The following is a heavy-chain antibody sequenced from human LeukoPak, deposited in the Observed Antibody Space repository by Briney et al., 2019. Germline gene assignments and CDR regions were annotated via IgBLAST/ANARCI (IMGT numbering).Heavy chain of an antibody. V-gene: IGHV3-30*04. J-gene: IGHJ4*02. Sequence: PGGSLRLSCAASGFTFSSYAMHRVRQAPGKGLEWVAVISYDGSNKYYADSVKGRFTISRDNSKNTLYLQMNSLRAEDTAVYYCAREGSIAAPFDYWGQGTLVTVSS. CDR3: AREGSIAAPFDY. CDR2: ISYDGSNK. CDR1: GFTFSSYA. D-gene: IGHD6-6*01.